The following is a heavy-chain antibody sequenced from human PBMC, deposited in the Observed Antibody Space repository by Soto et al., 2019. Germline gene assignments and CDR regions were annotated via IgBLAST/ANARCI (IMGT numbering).Heavy chain of an antibody. J-gene: IGHJ4*02. V-gene: IGHV4-59*08. Sequence: LEMHSLTNRVSSGSSNNYYWRWIRQHPGKGLEWIGYIHYSGNTKYNPSLKSRVTISADTSKNQFSLKLSSVTAADTAVYYCARGHYDFWSGYFATIDYWGQGSLVTVSS. CDR3: ARGHYDFWSGYFATIDY. D-gene: IGHD3-3*01. CDR1: SGSSNNYY. CDR2: IHYSGNT.